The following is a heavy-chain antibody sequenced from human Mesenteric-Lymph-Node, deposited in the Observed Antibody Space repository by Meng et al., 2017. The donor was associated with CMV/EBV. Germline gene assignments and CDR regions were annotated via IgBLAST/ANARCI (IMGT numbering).Heavy chain of an antibody. CDR3: ARGSSYDILTGYFDY. Sequence: GQLNQWGGGLLKPSGTLSVTCAVYGGSFSGYYWNWIRQSPEKGLEWIGEINHSGSTTYNPSFTSRIIISVDTSTNQISLNMSSVTAADTAVYYCARGSSYDILTGYFDYWGQGALVTVSS. CDR1: GGSFSGYY. V-gene: IGHV4-34*01. CDR2: INHSGST. J-gene: IGHJ4*02. D-gene: IGHD3-9*01.